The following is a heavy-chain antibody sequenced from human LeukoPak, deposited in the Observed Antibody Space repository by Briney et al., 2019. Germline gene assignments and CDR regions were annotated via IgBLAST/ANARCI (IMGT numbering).Heavy chain of an antibody. CDR2: ISSSSSYI. Sequence: PGGSLRLSCAASGFTFSSYSMNWVRQAPGKGLEWVSSISSSSSYIYYADSVRGRFTISRDNAKNSLYLQMNSLRAEDTAVYYCARGAVQKPAFDYWSQGTLVTVSS. V-gene: IGHV3-21*01. D-gene: IGHD3-10*01. CDR1: GFTFSSYS. CDR3: ARGAVQKPAFDY. J-gene: IGHJ4*02.